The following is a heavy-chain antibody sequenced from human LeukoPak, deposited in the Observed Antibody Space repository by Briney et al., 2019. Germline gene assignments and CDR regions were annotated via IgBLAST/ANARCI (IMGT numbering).Heavy chain of an antibody. CDR3: ARDFEDIVATIPFDY. V-gene: IGHV3-11*04. J-gene: IGHJ4*02. CDR2: ISSSGSTI. D-gene: IGHD5-12*01. CDR1: GFTFSDYY. Sequence: GGSLRLSCAASGFTFSDYYMSWIRQAPRKGLEWVSYISSSGSTIYYADSVKGRFTISRDNAKNSLYLQMNSLRAEDTAVYYCARDFEDIVATIPFDYWGQGTLVTVSS.